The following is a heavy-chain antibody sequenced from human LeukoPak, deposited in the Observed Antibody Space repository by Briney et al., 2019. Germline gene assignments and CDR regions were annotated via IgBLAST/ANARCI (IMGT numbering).Heavy chain of an antibody. V-gene: IGHV3-7*01. CDR1: GFTFSSYW. CDR3: AREISSWYRTEGRFDP. Sequence: VGSLRLSCAASGFTFSSYWMTWVRQAPRKGLEWVANIKQDGSEKYYVDSVRGRFTITRDNAKNSLYLQMNSLRAEDTAVYYCAREISSWYRTEGRFDPWGQGNLVTVSS. D-gene: IGHD6-13*01. J-gene: IGHJ5*02. CDR2: IKQDGSEK.